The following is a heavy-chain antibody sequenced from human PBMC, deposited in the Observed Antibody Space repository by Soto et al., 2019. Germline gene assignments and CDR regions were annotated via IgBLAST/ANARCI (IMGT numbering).Heavy chain of an antibody. CDR2: IYTSGST. CDR3: ARGIYSKVGATIWFDP. D-gene: IGHD1-26*01. J-gene: IGHJ5*02. CDR1: GGSINSYY. V-gene: IGHV4-4*07. Sequence: SETLSLTCTVSGGSINSYYWSWIRQPAGKGLEWIGRIYTSGSTNYNPSLKSRVTMSVDTSKNRFSLKLSSVTAADTAVYYCARGIYSKVGATIWFDPWGQGTLVTVS.